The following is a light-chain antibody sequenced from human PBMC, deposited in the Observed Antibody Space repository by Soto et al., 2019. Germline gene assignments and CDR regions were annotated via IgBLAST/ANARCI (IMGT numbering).Light chain of an antibody. CDR1: QNIRNY. J-gene: IGKJ1*01. Sequence: DLQMTQSPSSLSASVGDRVTITCRASQNIRNYLNWYQQKPGKAPKLLIYAASSLQSGVPSRFSGSRSGTDFTLTISSLQPEDFATYYCQQSYSTPPAFGQGTKVAIK. CDR3: QQSYSTPPA. V-gene: IGKV1-39*01. CDR2: AAS.